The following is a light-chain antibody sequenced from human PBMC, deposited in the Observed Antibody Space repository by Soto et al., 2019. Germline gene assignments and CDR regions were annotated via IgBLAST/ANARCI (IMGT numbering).Light chain of an antibody. CDR2: GAS. CDR3: QQYGISYT. V-gene: IGKV3-20*01. CDR1: QSVSSSY. Sequence: EIVLTQSPGTLSLSPGERATLSCRASQSVSSSYLAWYQQKPGQAPRLLIYGASSRATGIPDRFSGSGSGTDFTLTISRLEPEYFAVYYCQQYGISYTFGQGTKLEIK. J-gene: IGKJ2*01.